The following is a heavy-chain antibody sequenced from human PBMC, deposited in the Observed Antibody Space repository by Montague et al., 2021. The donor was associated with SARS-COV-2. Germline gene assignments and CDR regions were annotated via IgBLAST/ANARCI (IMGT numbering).Heavy chain of an antibody. Sequence: PALVTPTQTITLTCTFSGFSLSTSGICVSWIRQPPGKALEWLARXDWXDYKYYSTSLKTRLTISKDTSKNQVVLTMTNMDPVDTATYYCARGYYDILTGYLDAFDIWGQGTMVTVSS. CDR3: ARGYYDILTGYLDAFDI. D-gene: IGHD3-9*01. J-gene: IGHJ3*02. V-gene: IGHV2-70*11. CDR1: GFSLSTSGIC. CDR2: XDWXDYK.